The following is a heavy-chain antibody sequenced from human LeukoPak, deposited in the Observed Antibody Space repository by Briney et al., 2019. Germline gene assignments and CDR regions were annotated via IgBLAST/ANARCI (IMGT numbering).Heavy chain of an antibody. V-gene: IGHV3-30*18. D-gene: IGHD3-10*01. CDR1: GFTFSSYG. CDR2: ISYDGSNK. CDR3: AKDLRYYGSGSYLGFDY. J-gene: IGHJ4*02. Sequence: GGSLRLSCAASGFTFSSYGMHWVRQAPGKGLEWAAVISYDGSNKYYADSVKGRFTISRDNSKNTLYLQMNSLRAEDTAVYYCAKDLRYYGSGSYLGFDYWGQGTLVTVSS.